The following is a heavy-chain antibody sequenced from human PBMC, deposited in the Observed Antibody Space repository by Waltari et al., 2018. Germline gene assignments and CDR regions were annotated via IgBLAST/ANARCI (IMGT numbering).Heavy chain of an antibody. CDR1: GYSCSSYW. Sequence: EMQLVQSGPQVKKPGASLRISCNAYGYSCSSYWIDWVRQMPGKGMEWMGIIFPRDSDTKYTPSSQGRVTISADKSTGTAYLQFSSLTASDTAMYFCARELVWPGELGPFDLWGQGTFVSVSS. CDR2: IFPRDSDT. CDR3: ARELVWPGELGPFDL. V-gene: IGHV5-51*01. J-gene: IGHJ3*01. D-gene: IGHD1-26*01.